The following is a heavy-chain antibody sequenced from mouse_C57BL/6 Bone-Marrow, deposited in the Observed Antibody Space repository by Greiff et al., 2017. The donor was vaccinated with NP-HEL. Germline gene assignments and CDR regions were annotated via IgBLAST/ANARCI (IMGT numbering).Heavy chain of an antibody. CDR2: INPNNGGT. Sequence: VQLQQSGPELVKPGASVKISCKASGYTFTDYYMNWVKQSHGKSLEWIGDINPNNGGTSYNQKFKGKATLTVDKSSSTAYMELRSLTSEDSAVYYCARGGVAHWYFDVWGTGTTVTVSS. CDR1: GYTFTDYY. D-gene: IGHD1-3*01. V-gene: IGHV1-26*01. J-gene: IGHJ1*03. CDR3: ARGGVAHWYFDV.